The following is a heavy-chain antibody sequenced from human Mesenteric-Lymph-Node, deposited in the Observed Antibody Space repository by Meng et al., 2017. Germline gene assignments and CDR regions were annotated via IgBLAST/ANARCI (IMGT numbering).Heavy chain of an antibody. J-gene: IGHJ4*02. CDR1: GGSFSGYY. CDR3: ARVDRGDDSSGRPFDY. D-gene: IGHD3-22*01. Sequence: QVPLQQLGAGLLKPSEPLSLTCVVYGGSFSGYYWSWIRQPPGKGLEWIGEINHSGSTNYNPSLKSRVTISVDTSKNQFSLKLSSVTAADTAVYYCARVDRGDDSSGRPFDYWGQGTLVTVSS. V-gene: IGHV4-34*01. CDR2: INHSGST.